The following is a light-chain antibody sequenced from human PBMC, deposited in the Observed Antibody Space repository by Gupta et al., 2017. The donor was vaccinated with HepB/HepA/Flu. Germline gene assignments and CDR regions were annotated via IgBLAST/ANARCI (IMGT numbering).Light chain of an antibody. Sequence: IQMTQTLSSVSAYVGDRVTITCRASQGIRSWLAWYQQKPGKPPKLLIYAASSLQAGVPSRFSGSGSGTDFLLIISSLQAEDVATDYCEQAYSFSRTFGQGTKLEIK. CDR1: QGIRSW. CDR3: EQAYSFSRT. J-gene: IGKJ2*02. V-gene: IGKV1D-12*01. CDR2: AAS.